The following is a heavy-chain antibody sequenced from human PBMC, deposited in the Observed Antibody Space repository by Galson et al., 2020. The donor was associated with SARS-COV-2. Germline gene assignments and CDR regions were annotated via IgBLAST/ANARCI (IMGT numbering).Heavy chain of an antibody. D-gene: IGHD2-15*01. CDR3: ARDGGSLMDV. J-gene: IGHJ6*03. V-gene: IGHV3-33*01. Sequence: QLGESLKISCAASGFTFSSYGMHWVRQAPGKGLEWVAVIWYDGSNTYYADSVKGRFTISRDNSKNTLYLQMNSLRAEDTAVYYCARDGGSLMDVWGKGTTVTVSS. CDR1: GFTFSSYG. CDR2: IWYDGSNT.